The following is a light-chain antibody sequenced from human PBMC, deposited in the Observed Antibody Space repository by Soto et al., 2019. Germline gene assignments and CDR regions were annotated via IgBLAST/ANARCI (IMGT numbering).Light chain of an antibody. CDR3: QQRSNWPWT. CDR1: QSVSSN. CDR2: EAS. V-gene: IGKV3-11*01. J-gene: IGKJ1*01. Sequence: EVVLTQSPVTLSLSPGERATLSCRASQSVSSNLAWYQQKPGQAPRLLIYEASSRATGIPARFSGGGSGTVFTLTISRLEPEDFAVYYCQQRSNWPWTFGQGTKVDIK.